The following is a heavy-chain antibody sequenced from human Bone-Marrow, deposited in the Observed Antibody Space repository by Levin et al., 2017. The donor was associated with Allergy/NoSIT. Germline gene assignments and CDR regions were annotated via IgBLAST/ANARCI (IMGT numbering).Heavy chain of an antibody. CDR1: GFNFSSYW. CDR3: ARDRVTTNWYFDL. Sequence: PGESLKISCSASGFNFSSYWMHWVRQAPGKGLVWVSRINRDGSSTSYADSVKGRFTISRDNAKNTLYLHMNSLRAEDTSVYCCARDRVTTNWYFDLWSRGTLVTVSS. D-gene: IGHD4-17*01. CDR2: INRDGSST. V-gene: IGHV3-74*01. J-gene: IGHJ2*01.